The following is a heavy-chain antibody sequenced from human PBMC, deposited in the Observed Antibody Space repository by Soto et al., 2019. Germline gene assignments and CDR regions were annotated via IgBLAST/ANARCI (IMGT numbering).Heavy chain of an antibody. V-gene: IGHV5-51*01. CDR1: GYSFTSYW. CDR3: ARRADSSGSNDAFGI. Sequence: GESLKISCKGSGYSFTSYWIGWVRQMPGKGLEWMGIIYPGDSDTRYSPSFQGQVTISADKSISTAYLQWSSLKASDTAMYYCARRADSSGSNDAFGIWGQGTMVTVSS. J-gene: IGHJ3*02. CDR2: IYPGDSDT. D-gene: IGHD3-22*01.